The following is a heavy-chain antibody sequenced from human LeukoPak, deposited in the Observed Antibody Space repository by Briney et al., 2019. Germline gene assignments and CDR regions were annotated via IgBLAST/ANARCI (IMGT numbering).Heavy chain of an antibody. V-gene: IGHV4-59*01. CDR2: IYYSGST. J-gene: IGHJ6*03. CDR3: ARYLRSSSTYYMDV. CDR1: GASISGYY. Sequence: SETLSLTCTASGASISGYYWSWIRQPPGKVLEWIGYIYYSGSTNYNPAFKSRVTMSVDTSKNQFSLKLNSMTAADTAVYYCARYLRSSSTYYMDVWGKGTTVTVSS. D-gene: IGHD6-6*01.